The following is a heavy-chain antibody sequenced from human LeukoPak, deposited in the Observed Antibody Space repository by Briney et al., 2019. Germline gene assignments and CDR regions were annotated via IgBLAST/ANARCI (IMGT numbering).Heavy chain of an antibody. J-gene: IGHJ4*02. D-gene: IGHD3-9*01. CDR1: GFTFSSYA. Sequence: GRSLRLSCAASGFTFSSYAMHWVRQAPGKGLERVAVISYDGSNKYYADSVKGRFTISRDNSKNTLYLQMNSLRAEDTAVYYCARPILTGYDDYWGQGTLVTVSS. CDR2: ISYDGSNK. V-gene: IGHV3-30*04. CDR3: ARPILTGYDDY.